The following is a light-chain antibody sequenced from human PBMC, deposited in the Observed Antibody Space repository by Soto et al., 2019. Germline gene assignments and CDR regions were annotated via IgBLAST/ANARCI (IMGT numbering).Light chain of an antibody. CDR3: SSYSGISDLV. V-gene: IGLV2-8*01. Sequence: QSALTQPPSASGSPGQSVTISCTGTSSDIGTYTSVSWYQQHPGKAPKLIISEVNKRPSGVPHRFSGSKSDNTASLTVSGLQPEDEADYYCSSYSGISDLVFGGGTQLTVL. J-gene: IGLJ3*02. CDR1: SSDIGTYTS. CDR2: EVN.